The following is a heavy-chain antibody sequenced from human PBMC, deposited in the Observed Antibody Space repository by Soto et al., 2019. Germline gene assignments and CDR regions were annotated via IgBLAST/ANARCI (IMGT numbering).Heavy chain of an antibody. Sequence: QVHLVESGGGVVQPGRSLRLSCAASGFSFSTYGMHWVRQAPGTGLEWVAFISNDGSNKYYADSVKGRFTISRDKSKNTLYLQMNGLRAEDTAVCYWAKGFGNYWAFDFWGQGTLVTFSS. D-gene: IGHD1-26*01. J-gene: IGHJ4*02. CDR3: AKGFGNYWAFDF. V-gene: IGHV3-30*18. CDR2: ISNDGSNK. CDR1: GFSFSTYG.